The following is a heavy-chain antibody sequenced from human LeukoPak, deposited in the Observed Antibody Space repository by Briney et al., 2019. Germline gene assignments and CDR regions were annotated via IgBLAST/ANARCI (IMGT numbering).Heavy chain of an antibody. D-gene: IGHD2-15*01. CDR2: IHYSGIT. CDR1: GGSISGYY. Sequence: PSEILSLTCTVSGGSISGYYWSWIRQPPGKGLEWIGFIHYSGITNYNPSLKGRVTISLDMSKNQFSLRLTSVTTADTAVYYCAKRPVVATFDYWGQGTLVTVSS. V-gene: IGHV4-59*01. J-gene: IGHJ4*02. CDR3: AKRPVVATFDY.